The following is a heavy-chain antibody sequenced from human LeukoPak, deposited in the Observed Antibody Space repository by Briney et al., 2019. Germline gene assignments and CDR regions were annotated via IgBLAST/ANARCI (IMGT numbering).Heavy chain of an antibody. CDR3: ARSGRARPMVRGRRDPGFDY. Sequence: PSETLSLTCAVYGGSFSGYYWSWIRQPPGKGLEWIAEINHSGSTNYNPSLKSRVTISVDTSKNQFSLKLSSVTAADTAVYYCARSGRARPMVRGRRDPGFDYWGQGTLVTVSS. J-gene: IGHJ4*02. V-gene: IGHV4-34*01. CDR1: GGSFSGYY. D-gene: IGHD3-10*01. CDR2: INHSGST.